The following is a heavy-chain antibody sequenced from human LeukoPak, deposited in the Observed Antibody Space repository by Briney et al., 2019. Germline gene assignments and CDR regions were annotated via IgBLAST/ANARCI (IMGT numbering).Heavy chain of an antibody. Sequence: GASVKVSCKASGYTFTSYGISWVRQAPGQGLEWMGIINPSGGSTSYAQKFQGRVTMTRDTSTSTVYMELSSLRSEDTAVYYCAREVTTAPGEGFDYWGQGTLVTVSS. CDR1: GYTFTSYG. CDR2: INPSGGST. CDR3: AREVTTAPGEGFDY. D-gene: IGHD4-17*01. V-gene: IGHV1-46*01. J-gene: IGHJ4*02.